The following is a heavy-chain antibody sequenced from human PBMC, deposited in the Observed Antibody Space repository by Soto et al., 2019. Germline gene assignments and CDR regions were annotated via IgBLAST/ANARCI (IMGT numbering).Heavy chain of an antibody. J-gene: IGHJ4*02. D-gene: IGHD3-22*01. V-gene: IGHV4-4*02. Sequence: SETLSLTCAVSGGSISTSNWWSWVRQPPGKGLEWIGEVYRTGSTNYNPSLESRLTISVDKSKNQFSLKLTSVTAADTAVYYCAQQPTDHYYDSSGQFDYWGQGTLVTVS. CDR1: GGSISTSNW. CDR2: VYRTGST. CDR3: AQQPTDHYYDSSGQFDY.